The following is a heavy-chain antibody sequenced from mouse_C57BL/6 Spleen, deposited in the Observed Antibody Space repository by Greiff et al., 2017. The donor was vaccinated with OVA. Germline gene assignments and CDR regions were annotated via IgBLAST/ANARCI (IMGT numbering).Heavy chain of an antibody. J-gene: IGHJ4*01. Sequence: EVMLVESGGGLVQPGGSLKLSCAASGFTFSDYYMYWVRQTPEKRLEWVAYISNGGGSTYYPDTVKGRFTISRDNAKNTLYLQMSRLKSEDTAMYYCARPVDYDYDGYYAMDYWGQGTSVTVSS. CDR3: ARPVDYDYDGYYAMDY. CDR2: ISNGGGST. V-gene: IGHV5-12*01. CDR1: GFTFSDYY. D-gene: IGHD2-4*01.